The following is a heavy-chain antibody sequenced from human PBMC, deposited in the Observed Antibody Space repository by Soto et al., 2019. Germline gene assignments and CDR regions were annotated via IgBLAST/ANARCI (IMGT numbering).Heavy chain of an antibody. D-gene: IGHD6-13*01. CDR1: GYTFTSYG. V-gene: IGHV1-18*01. J-gene: IGHJ5*02. CDR2: ISAYNGNT. Sequence: QVPLVQSGAEVKKPGASVKVSCKASGYTFTSYGISWVRQAPGQGLEWMGWISAYNGNTNYAQKLQGRVTMTTDTSTSTAYMELRSLRSDDTAVYYCARDPEIAAATPYNWFDPWGQGTLVTVSS. CDR3: ARDPEIAAATPYNWFDP.